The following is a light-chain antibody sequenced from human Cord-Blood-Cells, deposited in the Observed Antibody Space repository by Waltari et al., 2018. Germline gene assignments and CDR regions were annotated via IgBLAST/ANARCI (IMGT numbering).Light chain of an antibody. V-gene: IGLV3-1*01. J-gene: IGLJ2*01. CDR1: KLGDKY. CDR2: QDS. CDR3: QAWDSSTAV. Sequence: SYELTQPPSVSVSPGQTASITCSGDKLGDKYACWYQQKPGQPPVLVIYQDSKRPSGIPERFSGSNSGNTATLTISGTQAMDEVDYYCQAWDSSTAVFGGGTKLTVL.